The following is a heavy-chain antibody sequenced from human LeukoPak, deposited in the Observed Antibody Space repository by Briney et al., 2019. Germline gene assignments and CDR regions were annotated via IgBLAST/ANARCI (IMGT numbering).Heavy chain of an antibody. V-gene: IGHV4-4*07. CDR2: IYTSGST. J-gene: IGHJ4*02. D-gene: IGHD5-12*01. CDR1: GGSISSYY. CDR3: ATLRDSGYVPPIDY. Sequence: SETLSLTCTVSGGSISSYYWSWIRQPAGKGLEWIGRIYTSGSTNYNPSLKSRVTMSVDTSKNQFSLKLSSVTAADTAVYYCATLRDSGYVPPIDYWGQGTLVTVSS.